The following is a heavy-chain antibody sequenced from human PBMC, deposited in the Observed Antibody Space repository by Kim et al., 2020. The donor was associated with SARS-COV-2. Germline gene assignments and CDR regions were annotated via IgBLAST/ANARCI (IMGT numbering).Heavy chain of an antibody. CDR3: ARSYYDILTGHNWFDP. D-gene: IGHD3-9*01. CDR2: VYYSGTS. CDR1: GGSISSSYYY. J-gene: IGHJ5*02. Sequence: SETLSLTCTVSGGSISSSYYYWGWIRQPPGKGLDWIGTVYYSGTSYYNPSLKSRVTISVDTSDNQFSLILTSVTAADTAVYYCARSYYDILTGHNWFDPWGHGTLVVVSS. V-gene: IGHV4-39*01.